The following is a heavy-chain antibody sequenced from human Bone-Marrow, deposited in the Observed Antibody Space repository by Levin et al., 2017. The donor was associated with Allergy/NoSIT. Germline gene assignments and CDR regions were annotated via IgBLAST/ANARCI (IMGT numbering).Heavy chain of an antibody. CDR1: RFTFGGYG. V-gene: IGHV3-23*01. CDR3: VKTEVGNRDDAFDV. CDR2: ISPRGGSR. J-gene: IGHJ3*01. Sequence: GESLKISCAASRFTFGGYGMNWVRQAPGKGLEWVSGISPRGGSRNYADSVKGRFTISRDNSINTLYLEMNSLRVEDTALYYCVKTEVGNRDDAFDVWGQGTMVTVSS. D-gene: IGHD1-14*01.